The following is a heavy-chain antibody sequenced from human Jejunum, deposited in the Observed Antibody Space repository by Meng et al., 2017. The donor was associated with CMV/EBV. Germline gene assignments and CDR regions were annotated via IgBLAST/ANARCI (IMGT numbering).Heavy chain of an antibody. CDR3: AKDKGVRYLEWFSV. Sequence: SGFTFSNYGMHWVRQAPGKGLEWVTFIQSDESNKYYADSVKGRFTISRDNSQNTMWLQMNSLRAEDTAVYYCAKDKGVRYLEWFSVRGQKTMVTVSS. D-gene: IGHD3-3*01. J-gene: IGHJ4*02. V-gene: IGHV3-30*02. CDR2: IQSDESNK. CDR1: GFTFSNYG.